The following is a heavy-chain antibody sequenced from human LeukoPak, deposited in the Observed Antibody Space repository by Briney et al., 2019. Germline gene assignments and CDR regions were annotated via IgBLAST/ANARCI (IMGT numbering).Heavy chain of an antibody. V-gene: IGHV4-38-2*01. CDR2: IFHSGST. D-gene: IGHD6-13*01. CDR1: GYSISSGYC. CDR3: ASTILYSSSWPYYFDY. Sequence: SETLSLTCAVSGYSISSGYCWGWIRQPPGKGLEWIGSIFHSGSTYYNPSLKSRVTLSLDRSKNQFSLKLSSVTAADTALYYCASTILYSSSWPYYFDYWGQGTLVTVSS. J-gene: IGHJ4*02.